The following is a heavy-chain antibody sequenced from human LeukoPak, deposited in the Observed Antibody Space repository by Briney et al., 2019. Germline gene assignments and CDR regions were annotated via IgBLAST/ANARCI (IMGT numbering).Heavy chain of an antibody. CDR1: GDSVSSNSAA. D-gene: IGHD6-19*01. CDR3: AGERGEEYSSGWYKRNYFDN. J-gene: IGHJ4*02. V-gene: IGHV6-1*01. Sequence: SQTLSLTCAISGDSVSSNSAAWNWIRQSPSRGLEWLGRTYYRSKWYNDYAVSAKSRITINPDTSKNQFSLQLNSVTPEDTAVYYCAGERGEEYSSGWYKRNYFDNWGQGTLVTVSS. CDR2: TYYRSKWYN.